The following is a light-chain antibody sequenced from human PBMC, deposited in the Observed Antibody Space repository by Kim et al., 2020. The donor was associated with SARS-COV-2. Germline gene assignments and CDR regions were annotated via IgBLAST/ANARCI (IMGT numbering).Light chain of an antibody. CDR3: CSYTSTSTL. Sequence: PGQSIIITCTGINIDVCGSNYGSWYQPHPGTAPKLIIYDVSNRPSGVSNRFSASKSGATASLTISGLQAEDEATYYCCSYTSTSTLFGGGTKVTVL. CDR2: DVS. J-gene: IGLJ2*01. CDR1: NIDVCGSNY. V-gene: IGLV2-14*03.